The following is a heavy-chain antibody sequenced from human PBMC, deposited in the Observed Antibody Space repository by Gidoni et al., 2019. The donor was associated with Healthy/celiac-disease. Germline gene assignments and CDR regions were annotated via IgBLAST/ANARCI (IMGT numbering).Heavy chain of an antibody. Sequence: EVQLVESGGGVVKPGGSLRLSCAASGFTFSSYIMNWVRQARGKGLGWGSIISGSSNNNYDADSEKRLSTISKNNAKTSQYLQMSRLSAEATAVYCGARDTCSSAGCYGPVWGQGTLVTVSS. CDR1: GFTFSSYI. CDR3: ARDTCSSAGCYGPV. V-gene: IGHV3-21*01. J-gene: IGHJ4*02. CDR2: ISGSSNNN. D-gene: IGHD2-2*01.